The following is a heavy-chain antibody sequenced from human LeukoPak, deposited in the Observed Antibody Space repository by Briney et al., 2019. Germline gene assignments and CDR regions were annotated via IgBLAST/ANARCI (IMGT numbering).Heavy chain of an antibody. D-gene: IGHD2-2*01. J-gene: IGHJ2*01. CDR2: ISAYNGNT. CDR3: ARDPSPLPAANWYSDL. Sequence: ASVKVSCKASGYTFTSYGISWVRQAPGQGLEWMGWISAYNGNTNYAQKLQGRVTMTTDTSTSTAYMELRSLRSDDTAVYYCARDPSPLPAANWYSDLWGRGTLVTVSS. CDR1: GYTFTSYG. V-gene: IGHV1-18*01.